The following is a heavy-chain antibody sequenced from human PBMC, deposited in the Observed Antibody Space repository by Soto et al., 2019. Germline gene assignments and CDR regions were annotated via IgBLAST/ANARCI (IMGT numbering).Heavy chain of an antibody. Sequence: QVQLVQSGAEVKQPGSSVKVSCKASGGTFNTYNINWVRQAPGQGLEWMGGILPIFGTTNYAQRFQGRVTITADDSTSTAYMELSSLRSEDTAVYYCARDETGDSYYYYYGMDVWGQGTTVTVTS. CDR2: ILPIFGTT. V-gene: IGHV1-69*01. J-gene: IGHJ6*02. D-gene: IGHD7-27*01. CDR1: GGTFNTYN. CDR3: ARDETGDSYYYYYGMDV.